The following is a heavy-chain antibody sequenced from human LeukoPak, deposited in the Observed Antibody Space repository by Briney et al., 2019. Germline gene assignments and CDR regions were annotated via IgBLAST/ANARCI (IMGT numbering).Heavy chain of an antibody. Sequence: SETLSLTCAVYGGSFSGYYWSWIRQPPGKGLEWIGEINHSGSTNYNPSLKSRVTISVDTSKNQSSLKLNSVTAADTAVYYCARAFVVVPAAHFDYWGQGTLVTVSS. J-gene: IGHJ4*02. CDR2: INHSGST. CDR1: GGSFSGYY. V-gene: IGHV4-34*01. CDR3: ARAFVVVPAAHFDY. D-gene: IGHD2-2*01.